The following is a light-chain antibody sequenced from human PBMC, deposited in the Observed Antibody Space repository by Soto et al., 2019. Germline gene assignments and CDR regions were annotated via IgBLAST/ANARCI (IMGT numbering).Light chain of an antibody. CDR1: QSVGSF. J-gene: IGKJ1*01. Sequence: EIVLTQSPATLSLSPGETATLSCRASQSVGSFLAWYQQKPGQAPRLLIYGASSRATGIPDRFSGSGSGTDFTLTISRLEPEDFAVYYCQQYGSSPWTFGQGTKVDIK. CDR2: GAS. V-gene: IGKV3-20*01. CDR3: QQYGSSPWT.